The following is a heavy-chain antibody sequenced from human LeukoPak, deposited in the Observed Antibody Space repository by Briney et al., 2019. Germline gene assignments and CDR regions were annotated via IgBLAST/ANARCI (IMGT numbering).Heavy chain of an antibody. CDR2: IYYSGST. V-gene: IGHV4-59*01. CDR3: ARVDYDGSGYNFDY. D-gene: IGHD3-22*01. Sequence: SETLSLTCTVSVGSISSYYWSWIRQPPGKGLEWIGYIYYSGSTNYNPSLKSRVTISVDTSKNQFSLKLSSVTAADTAVYYCARVDYDGSGYNFDYWGREPWSPSPQ. CDR1: VGSISSYY. J-gene: IGHJ4*02.